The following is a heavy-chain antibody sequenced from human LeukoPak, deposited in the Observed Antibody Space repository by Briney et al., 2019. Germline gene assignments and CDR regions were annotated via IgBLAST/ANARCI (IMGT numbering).Heavy chain of an antibody. J-gene: IGHJ1*01. CDR1: GGSISSYY. CDR2: IYTSGST. Sequence: PSETLSLTCTVSGGSISSYYWSWIGQPAGKGLEWIGRIYTSGSTNFNPSLKSRVTMSVDTSKNQFSLKLSSVTAADTAVYYCARDPPDYGDYGEYFQHWGQGTLVTVSS. CDR3: ARDPPDYGDYGEYFQH. V-gene: IGHV4-4*07. D-gene: IGHD4-17*01.